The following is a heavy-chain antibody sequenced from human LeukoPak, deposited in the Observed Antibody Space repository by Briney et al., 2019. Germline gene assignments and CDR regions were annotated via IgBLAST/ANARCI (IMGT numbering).Heavy chain of an antibody. J-gene: IGHJ4*02. CDR3: ARELSDCDILTGCIDY. V-gene: IGHV4-34*01. CDR1: GGSFSGYY. Sequence: SETLSLTCAVYGGSFSGYYWSWIRQPPGKGLEWIGEINHSGSTKYNPSLKSRVTISVDTSKNQLSLKLTSVTAADTAVYYGARELSDCDILTGCIDYWGQGTLVSVSS. CDR2: INHSGST. D-gene: IGHD3-9*01.